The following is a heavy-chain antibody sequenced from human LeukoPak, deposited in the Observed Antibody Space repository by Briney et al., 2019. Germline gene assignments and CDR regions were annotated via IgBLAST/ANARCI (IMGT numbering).Heavy chain of an antibody. J-gene: IGHJ4*02. V-gene: IGHV3-30*03. Sequence: GGSLRLSCAASGFTFSSYGMHWVRQAPGKGLEWVAVISYDGSNKYYADSVKGRFTISRDNSKNTLYLQMNSLRAEDTAVYYCARYSSSWYFYFDYWGQGTLVTVSS. CDR1: GFTFSSYG. CDR3: ARYSSSWYFYFDY. D-gene: IGHD6-13*01. CDR2: ISYDGSNK.